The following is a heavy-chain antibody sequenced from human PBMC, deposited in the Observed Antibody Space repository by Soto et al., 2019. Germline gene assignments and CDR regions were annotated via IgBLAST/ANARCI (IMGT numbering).Heavy chain of an antibody. Sequence: QVQLVQSGAEVKKPGSSVKVSCKASRGTFSRYAISWVRQAPGQGLEWMGGIIPSFGTANYAQQFQGRVRITADESTSTAYMELSSLRSEDAAVYYCARQGAALRDYYYGMDVWGQGTTVTVSS. V-gene: IGHV1-69*12. CDR1: RGTFSRYA. D-gene: IGHD6-25*01. CDR2: IIPSFGTA. CDR3: ARQGAALRDYYYGMDV. J-gene: IGHJ6*02.